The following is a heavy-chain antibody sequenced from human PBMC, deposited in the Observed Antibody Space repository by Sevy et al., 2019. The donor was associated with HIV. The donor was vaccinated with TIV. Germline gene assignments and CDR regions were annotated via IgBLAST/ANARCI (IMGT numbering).Heavy chain of an antibody. J-gene: IGHJ4*02. V-gene: IGHV3-74*01. Sequence: EGSLRLSCAASGFTFSSYWMHWVRQAPGKGLVWVSRINGEGSSTTYADSVKGRFTISRDNAKNTLYLQMNSLRAEDRAVYYCARARGITGTTGFDYWGQGTLVTVSS. CDR1: GFTFSSYW. CDR2: INGEGSST. CDR3: ARARGITGTTGFDY. D-gene: IGHD1-20*01.